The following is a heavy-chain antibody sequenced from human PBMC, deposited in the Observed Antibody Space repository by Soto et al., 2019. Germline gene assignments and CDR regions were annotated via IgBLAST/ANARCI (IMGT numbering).Heavy chain of an antibody. Sequence: QVQLVESGGGVVQPGRSLRLSCAASGFTFSSYGIHWVRQAPGKGLEWVAVITYDGSNKYNAESVKGRFTISRDISKNKLYLQMNSLRAEDTAVYYCAKGRLAPNYYDSSGYYSPEFDFWGQGTLVTVSS. J-gene: IGHJ4*02. CDR1: GFTFSSYG. D-gene: IGHD3-22*01. CDR2: ITYDGSNK. V-gene: IGHV3-30*18. CDR3: AKGRLAPNYYDSSGYYSPEFDF.